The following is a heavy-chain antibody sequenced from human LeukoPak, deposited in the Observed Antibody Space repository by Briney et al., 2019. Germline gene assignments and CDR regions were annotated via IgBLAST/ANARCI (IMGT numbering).Heavy chain of an antibody. CDR1: VLTFRHLW. J-gene: IGHJ4*02. Sequence: PGRSLRLFCAASVLTFRHLWMVWVSQTQGTGLEWVANIKPDGSDIYYVYSVRGRFTISRDKAKNSLYLLMNSLRAEDTAVYYCTRSLDYWGQGILVTVSS. CDR3: TRSLDY. D-gene: IGHD2-15*01. CDR2: IKPDGSDI. V-gene: IGHV3-7*01.